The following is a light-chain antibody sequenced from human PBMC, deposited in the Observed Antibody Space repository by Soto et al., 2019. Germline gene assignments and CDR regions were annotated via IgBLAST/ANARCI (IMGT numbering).Light chain of an antibody. CDR2: GAS. V-gene: IGKV3-15*01. J-gene: IGKJ2*01. Sequence: EILMTQSPATLSVSPGERATLSCRASQSVSHNLAWYQQKPGQAPRLLFYGASTRAIGTPARFSGSGSGTEFPLTISSLPSEDFAVYYCQQSKNWPYTFGQGTKLEIK. CDR1: QSVSHN. CDR3: QQSKNWPYT.